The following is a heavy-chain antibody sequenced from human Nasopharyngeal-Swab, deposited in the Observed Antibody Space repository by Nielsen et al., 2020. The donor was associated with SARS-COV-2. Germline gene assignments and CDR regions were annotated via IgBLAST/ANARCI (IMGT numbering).Heavy chain of an antibody. V-gene: IGHV1-18*01. CDR3: ARVSREIEYSSSLYYYYYYMDV. D-gene: IGHD6-6*01. CDR2: ISAYNGNT. Sequence: WVRQAPGQGLEWMGWISAYNGNTNYAQKLQGRVTMTTDTSTSTAYMELRSLRSDDTAMYYCARVSREIEYSSSLYYYYYYMDVWGKGTTVTVSS. J-gene: IGHJ6*03.